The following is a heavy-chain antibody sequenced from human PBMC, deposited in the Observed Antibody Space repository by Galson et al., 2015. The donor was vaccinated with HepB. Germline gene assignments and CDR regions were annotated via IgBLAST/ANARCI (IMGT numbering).Heavy chain of an antibody. V-gene: IGHV3-7*01. CDR3: ARDDRADSGQWLGFPFSD. Sequence: SLRLSCAASGFTFSSYWMCWVRQAPGKGLEWVANIKQDGSEKYYVDSVKGRFTISRDNAKNSLYLQMNSLRAEDTAVYYCARDDRADSGQWLGFPFSDWGQGTLVTVSS. CDR2: IKQDGSEK. CDR1: GFTFSSYW. J-gene: IGHJ4*02. D-gene: IGHD6-19*01.